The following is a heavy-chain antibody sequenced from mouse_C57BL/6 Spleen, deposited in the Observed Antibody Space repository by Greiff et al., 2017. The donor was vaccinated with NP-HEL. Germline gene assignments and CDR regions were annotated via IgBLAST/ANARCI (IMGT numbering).Heavy chain of an antibody. CDR2: IDPSDSYT. V-gene: IGHV1-69*01. D-gene: IGHD2-3*01. CDR3: ARSGGSYDGGLFAY. J-gene: IGHJ3*01. Sequence: VQLQQSGAELVMPGASVKLSCKASGYTFTSYWMHWVKQRPGQGLEWIGEIDPSDSYTNYNQKFKGKSTLTVDKSSSTAYMQLSSLTSEDSAVYYCARSGGSYDGGLFAYWGQGTLVTVSA. CDR1: GYTFTSYW.